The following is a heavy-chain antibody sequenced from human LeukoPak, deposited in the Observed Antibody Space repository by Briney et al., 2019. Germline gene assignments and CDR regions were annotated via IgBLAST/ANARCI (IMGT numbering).Heavy chain of an antibody. CDR3: ARAIDELPDTYYYYYGMDV. Sequence: GGSLRLSCAASGFTFSSYAMHWVRQAPGKGLEWVAVISYDGSNKYYADSVKGRFTISRDNSKNTLYLQMNSLRAEDTAVYYCARAIDELPDTYYYYYGMDVWGQGTTVTVSS. J-gene: IGHJ6*02. CDR1: GFTFSSYA. D-gene: IGHD2-15*01. V-gene: IGHV3-30-3*01. CDR2: ISYDGSNK.